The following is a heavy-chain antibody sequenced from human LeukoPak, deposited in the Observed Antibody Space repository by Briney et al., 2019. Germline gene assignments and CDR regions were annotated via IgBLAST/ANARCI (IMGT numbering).Heavy chain of an antibody. CDR1: GYTFTSYD. Sequence: ASVKVSCKASGYTFTSYDINWARQATGKGLEWMGGFDPEDGETIYAQKFQGRVTMTEDTSTDTAYMELSSLRSEDTAVYYCATASEFYPTAYSSSWYYFDYWGQGTLVTVSS. V-gene: IGHV1-24*01. CDR2: FDPEDGET. J-gene: IGHJ4*02. CDR3: ATASEFYPTAYSSSWYYFDY. D-gene: IGHD6-13*01.